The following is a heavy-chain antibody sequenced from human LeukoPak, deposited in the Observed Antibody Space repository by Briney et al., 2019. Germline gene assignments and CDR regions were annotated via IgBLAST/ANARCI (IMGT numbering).Heavy chain of an antibody. CDR1: GFTFSSYA. Sequence: GGSLRLSCAASGFTFSSYAMSWVRQAPGKGLEWVSAISGSGGSTYYADSVKGRFTISRDNSKNTLYLQMNSLRAEDTAVYYCAKPHGRAWQAGRTYDAFDIWGQGTMVTVSS. CDR2: ISGSGGST. V-gene: IGHV3-23*01. D-gene: IGHD3-10*01. J-gene: IGHJ3*02. CDR3: AKPHGRAWQAGRTYDAFDI.